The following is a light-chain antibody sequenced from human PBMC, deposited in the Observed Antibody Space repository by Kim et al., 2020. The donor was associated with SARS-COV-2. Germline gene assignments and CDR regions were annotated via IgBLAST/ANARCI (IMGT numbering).Light chain of an antibody. CDR1: QSVSSN. V-gene: IGKV3-15*01. CDR3: QQYNNWPLT. J-gene: IGKJ4*01. CDR2: GAS. Sequence: GCPGERDTLYCRASQSVSSNLAWYQQKPGQAPRLLIYGASTRATGIPARFSGSGSGTECTLTISSLQSEDFAVYYCQQYNNWPLTFGGGTKVDIK.